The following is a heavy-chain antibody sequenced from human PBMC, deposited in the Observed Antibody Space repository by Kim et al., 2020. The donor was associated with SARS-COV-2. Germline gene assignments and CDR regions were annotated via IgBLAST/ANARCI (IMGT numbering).Heavy chain of an antibody. V-gene: IGHV1-18*01. J-gene: IGHJ4*02. CDR3: ARGAYGDVSFDY. Sequence: TKYGRKFQGRVIMTTDTSTNTAYMELWILRSDDTAMYYCARGAYGDVSFDYWGQGTLVTVSS. CDR2: T. D-gene: IGHD4-17*01.